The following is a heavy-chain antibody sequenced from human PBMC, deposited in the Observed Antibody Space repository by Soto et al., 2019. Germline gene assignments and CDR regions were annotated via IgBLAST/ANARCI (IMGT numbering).Heavy chain of an antibody. CDR3: ARDDADYYDSSGYYWLSHAKRSWVRFDY. J-gene: IGHJ4*02. V-gene: IGHV3-33*01. Sequence: QVQLVESGGGVVQPGRSLRLSCAASGFTFSSYGMHWVRQAPGKGLEWVAVIWYDGSNKYYADSVKGRFTISRYNSKNTLYLQMNSLRAEDTAVYYCARDDADYYDSSGYYWLSHAKRSWVRFDYWGQGTMVTVSS. D-gene: IGHD3-22*01. CDR2: IWYDGSNK. CDR1: GFTFSSYG.